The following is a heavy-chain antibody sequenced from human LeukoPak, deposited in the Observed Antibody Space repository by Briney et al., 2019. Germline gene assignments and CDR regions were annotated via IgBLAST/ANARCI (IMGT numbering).Heavy chain of an antibody. J-gene: IGHJ2*01. D-gene: IGHD6-13*01. CDR2: FDPEDGET. CDR3: ATGPIAAAGTGYFDL. CDR1: GYTLTELS. V-gene: IGHV1-24*01. Sequence: GASAKVSCKVSGYTLTELSMHWVRQAPGKGLEWMGGFDPEDGETIYAQKFQGRVTMTEDTSTDTAYMELSSLRSEDTAVYYCATGPIAAAGTGYFDLWGRGTLVTVSS.